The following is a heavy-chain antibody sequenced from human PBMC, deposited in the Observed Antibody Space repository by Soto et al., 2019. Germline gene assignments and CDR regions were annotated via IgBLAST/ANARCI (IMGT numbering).Heavy chain of an antibody. CDR2: IYSGGST. D-gene: IGHD3-9*01. Sequence: AGGSLRLSCAASGFTVSSNYMSWVRQAPGKGLEWVSVIYSGGSTYYADSVKGRFTISRDNSKNTLYLQMNSLRAEDTAVYYCARDSPVLRYFDWLPRPYYYYYGMDVWGQGTTVTVSS. CDR3: ARDSPVLRYFDWLPRPYYYYYGMDV. V-gene: IGHV3-53*01. CDR1: GFTVSSNY. J-gene: IGHJ6*02.